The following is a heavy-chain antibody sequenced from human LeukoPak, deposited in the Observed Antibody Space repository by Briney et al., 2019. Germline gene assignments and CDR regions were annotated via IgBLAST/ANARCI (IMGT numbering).Heavy chain of an antibody. CDR1: GFTFSNYW. CDR2: ISGSGGST. CDR3: AKDRSSGWYPYYYGMDV. V-gene: IGHV3-23*01. J-gene: IGHJ6*02. Sequence: GGSLSLSCAASGFTFSNYWMSWVRQAPGKGLEWVSAISGSGGSTYYADSVKGRFTISRDNSKNTLYLQMNSLRAEDTAVYYCAKDRSSGWYPYYYGMDVWGQGTTVTVSS. D-gene: IGHD6-19*01.